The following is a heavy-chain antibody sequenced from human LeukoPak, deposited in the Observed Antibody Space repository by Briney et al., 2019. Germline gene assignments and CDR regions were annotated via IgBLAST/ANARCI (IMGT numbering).Heavy chain of an antibody. CDR1: GYTFTSYY. J-gene: IGHJ6*02. CDR2: INPSGGST. D-gene: IGHD3-3*01. CDR3: ARGWFLGSGYYNVYYYYGMDV. Sequence: GASVKVSCKASGYTFTSYYMHWVRQAPGQGLEWMGIINPSGGSTSYAQKFQGRVTMTRNTSISTAYMELSSLRSEDTAVYYCARGWFLGSGYYNVYYYYGMDVWGQGTTVTVSS. V-gene: IGHV1-46*01.